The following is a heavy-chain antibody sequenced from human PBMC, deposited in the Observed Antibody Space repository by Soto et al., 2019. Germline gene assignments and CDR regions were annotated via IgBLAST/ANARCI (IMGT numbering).Heavy chain of an antibody. CDR3: ARDGYSRRLDP. Sequence: GASVKVSCKASGGTFSSYAISWVRQAPGQGLEWMGGIIPIFGTANYAQKFRGRVTITADESTSTAYMELSSLRSEDTAVYYCARDGYSRRLDPWGQGTLVTVSS. CDR2: IIPIFGTA. D-gene: IGHD5-18*01. J-gene: IGHJ5*02. CDR1: GGTFSSYA. V-gene: IGHV1-69*13.